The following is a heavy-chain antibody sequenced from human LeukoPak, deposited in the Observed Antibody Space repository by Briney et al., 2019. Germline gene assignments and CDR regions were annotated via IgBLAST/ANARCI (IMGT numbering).Heavy chain of an antibody. CDR2: ISSDGSKN. Sequence: GGSLRLSCATSGFTFSSYAFHWVRQTPGKGLEWVALISSDGSKNIYADSVKGRFTISRDNSKNTVYLQMNSLRAEDTAVYYCVKGLVQTTMSYSVDYWGQGALVTVSS. CDR3: VKGLVQTTMSYSVDY. J-gene: IGHJ4*02. D-gene: IGHD1-1*01. V-gene: IGHV3-30*04. CDR1: GFTFSSYA.